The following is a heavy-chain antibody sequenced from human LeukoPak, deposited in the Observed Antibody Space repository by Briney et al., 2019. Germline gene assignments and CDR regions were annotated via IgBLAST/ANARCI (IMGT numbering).Heavy chain of an antibody. V-gene: IGHV3-33*08. D-gene: IGHD2-15*01. Sequence: GRSLSLSCAASGFTFSSYAMHWVRQAPGKGLEWVAVIWYDGSNKDYADSVKGRITISRDNSKKTLYLQMNSLRAEDTAVYYCASQGYCSGGTCYSGGWGQGTLVTVSS. CDR3: ASQGYCSGGTCYSGG. J-gene: IGHJ4*02. CDR2: IWYDGSNK. CDR1: GFTFSSYA.